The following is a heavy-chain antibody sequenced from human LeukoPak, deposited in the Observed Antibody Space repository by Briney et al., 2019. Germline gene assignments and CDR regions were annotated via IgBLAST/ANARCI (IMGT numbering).Heavy chain of an antibody. Sequence: SETLSLTCTVSGGSISSYYWSWIRQPAGKGLEWIGRIYTSGSTNYNPSLKSRVTMSVDTSKNQFSLKLSSVTAADTAVYYCARWGVLAARPEVAFDIWGQGTMVTVSS. CDR2: IYTSGST. J-gene: IGHJ3*02. D-gene: IGHD6-6*01. V-gene: IGHV4-4*07. CDR1: GGSISSYY. CDR3: ARWGVLAARPEVAFDI.